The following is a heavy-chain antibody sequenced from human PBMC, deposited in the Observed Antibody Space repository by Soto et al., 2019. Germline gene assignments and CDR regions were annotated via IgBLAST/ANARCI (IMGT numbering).Heavy chain of an antibody. CDR3: ANDRPINMVRGADFDY. CDR2: ISGSGGST. J-gene: IGHJ4*02. Sequence: EVQLLESGGGLVQPGGSLRLSCAASGFTFSSYAMSWVRQAPGKGLEWVSAISGSGGSTYYADSVKGRFTISRDNSKNTLYLQMNSLRAEETAVYYCANDRPINMVRGADFDYWGQGTLVTVSS. V-gene: IGHV3-23*01. D-gene: IGHD3-10*01. CDR1: GFTFSSYA.